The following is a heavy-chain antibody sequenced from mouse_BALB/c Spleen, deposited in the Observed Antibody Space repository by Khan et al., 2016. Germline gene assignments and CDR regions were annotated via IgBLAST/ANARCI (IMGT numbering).Heavy chain of an antibody. Sequence: QIQLVQSGPELKKPGETVKISCKASGYSLRNYGMNWVKQAPGKGLKWMGWINTYTGEPTYDDDFKGRFAFSLETSANTAYLQINNLTNEDWATYYCARHYYGSRGNYFVYWGQGTTLTVSS. CDR1: GYSLRNYG. J-gene: IGHJ2*01. V-gene: IGHV9-1*02. CDR2: INTYTGEP. CDR3: ARHYYGSRGNYFVY. D-gene: IGHD1-1*01.